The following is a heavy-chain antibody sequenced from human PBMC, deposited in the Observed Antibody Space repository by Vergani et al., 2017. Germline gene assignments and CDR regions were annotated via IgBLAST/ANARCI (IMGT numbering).Heavy chain of an antibody. J-gene: IGHJ4*02. D-gene: IGHD3-9*01. CDR3: ARLSVLTGYWGGFDY. CDR2: INPIDSKI. CDR1: ESSFTSNQ. Sequence: EVMLVQSGAEVKKPGESLKISCKYSESSFTSNQIAWVRQMSGKGLQWMGNINPIDSKIAYSPSFEGQFIMSVDKSITTAYLQWRSLKASDTAIYYCARLSVLTGYWGGFDYWGQGTLVTVSS. V-gene: IGHV5-51*03.